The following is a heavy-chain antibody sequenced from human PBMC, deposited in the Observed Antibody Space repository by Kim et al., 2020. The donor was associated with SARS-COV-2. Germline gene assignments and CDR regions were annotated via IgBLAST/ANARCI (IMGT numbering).Heavy chain of an antibody. Sequence: TSNADSGKGRLTISSDNSKNTLYLQMNSLRAEDTAVYYCAKDSSSWFFFDYWGQGTLVTVSS. J-gene: IGHJ4*02. V-gene: IGHV3-23*01. D-gene: IGHD6-13*01. CDR3: AKDSSSWFFFDY. CDR2: T.